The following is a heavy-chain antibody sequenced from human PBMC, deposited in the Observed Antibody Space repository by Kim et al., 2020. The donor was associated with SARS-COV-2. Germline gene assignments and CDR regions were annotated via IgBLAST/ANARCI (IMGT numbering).Heavy chain of an antibody. D-gene: IGHD3-22*01. V-gene: IGHV4-31*03. CDR2: IYDSGSS. CDR3: AIAPMIVVVYYFDD. Sequence: SETLSLTCTVSGGSISSGGYYWSWIRQHQGKGLEWIGYIYDSGSSYYNPTLKSRVTISVDTYKNQFSLKLSSVTAADTAVYYCAIAPMIVVVYYFDDWGQRALVTVSS. CDR1: GGSISSGGYY. J-gene: IGHJ4*02.